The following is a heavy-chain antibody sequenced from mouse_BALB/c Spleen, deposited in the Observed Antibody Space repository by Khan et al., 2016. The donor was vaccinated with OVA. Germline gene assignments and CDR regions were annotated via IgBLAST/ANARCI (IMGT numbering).Heavy chain of an antibody. CDR2: INPTSGYT. Sequence: QVQLKQSGAELAKPGASVKMSCKASGYTFTTYWMHWVKQRPGQGLEWIGYINPTSGYTDYNEKFKDKATLSADKSSSTAYMQLRSLTSEDSAVYFCARDSIDYWGQGTTLTVSS. CDR1: GYTFTTYW. D-gene: IGHD2-5*01. CDR3: ARDSIDY. V-gene: IGHV1-7*01. J-gene: IGHJ2*01.